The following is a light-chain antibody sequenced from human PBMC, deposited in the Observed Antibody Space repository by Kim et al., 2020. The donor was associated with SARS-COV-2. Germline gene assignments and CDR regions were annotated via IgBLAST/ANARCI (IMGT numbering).Light chain of an antibody. V-gene: IGLV3-25*03. Sequence: VSPGQTARITCSGDTLPAKQTYWYQRKSGQAPLLVIYKDNERPSGVPGRFSGSSSGTTVTLTISGVQAEDDADYYCQSADGSGTYVFGTGTKVTVL. J-gene: IGLJ1*01. CDR1: TLPAKQ. CDR2: KDN. CDR3: QSADGSGTYV.